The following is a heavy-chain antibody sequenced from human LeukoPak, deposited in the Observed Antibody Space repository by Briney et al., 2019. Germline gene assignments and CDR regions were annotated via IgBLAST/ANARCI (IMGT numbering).Heavy chain of an antibody. J-gene: IGHJ3*02. Sequence: ASVKVSCKASGYTFTSYDNNWVRQATGQGLEWMGWMNPNSGNTGYAQNFQGRVTNTRNTSISTAYMELSSLRSEDTAVYYCARGPSELGAFDIWGQGTMVTVSS. CDR2: MNPNSGNT. CDR3: ARGPSELGAFDI. V-gene: IGHV1-8*03. D-gene: IGHD1-26*01. CDR1: GYTFTSYD.